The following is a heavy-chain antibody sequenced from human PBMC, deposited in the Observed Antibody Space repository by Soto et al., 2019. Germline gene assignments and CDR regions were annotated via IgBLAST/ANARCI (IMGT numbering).Heavy chain of an antibody. J-gene: IGHJ4*02. CDR3: AYRFLSGVGDY. Sequence: QVTLKETGPTLVKPTQTLTLTCTFSGFSLSTNGVGVAWIRQSPGEALEWLALIYWDDDRKYTPSLKNRLNITTDTSKYQVVLTMTNMDPVDTATYYCAYRFLSGVGDYWGPGTLVTVSS. D-gene: IGHD3-3*01. CDR2: IYWDDDR. V-gene: IGHV2-5*02. CDR1: GFSLSTNGVG.